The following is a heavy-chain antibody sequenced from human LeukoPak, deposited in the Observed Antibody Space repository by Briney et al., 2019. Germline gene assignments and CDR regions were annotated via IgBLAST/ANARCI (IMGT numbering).Heavy chain of an antibody. J-gene: IGHJ4*02. V-gene: IGHV3-30*02. CDR2: IRYDGSNK. Sequence: PGGSLRLSCAASGFTFISYGMHWVRQAPGKGLEWVAFIRYDGSNKYYADSVKGRFTISRDNAKNSLYLQMNSLRAEDTALYYCARDRGDIVVVVAATRGGFDYWGQGTLVTVSS. CDR3: ARDRGDIVVVVAATRGGFDY. CDR1: GFTFISYG. D-gene: IGHD2-15*01.